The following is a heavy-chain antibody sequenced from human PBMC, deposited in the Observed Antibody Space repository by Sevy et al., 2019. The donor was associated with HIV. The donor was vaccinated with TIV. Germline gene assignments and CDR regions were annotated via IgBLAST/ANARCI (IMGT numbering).Heavy chain of an antibody. V-gene: IGHV3-33*01. CDR1: GFTFSTYG. D-gene: IGHD4-17*01. J-gene: IGHJ4*02. CDR2: IWFDGSNT. Sequence: GGSLRLSCAASGFTFSTYGMHWVRQAPGKGLEWVAVIWFDGSNTYYADSVKGRFTISRDIAKNTLPLQMNSLRAEETAVYYCARDLEFYDYGDYGPAFMPDYWGQGTLVTVSS. CDR3: ARDLEFYDYGDYGPAFMPDY.